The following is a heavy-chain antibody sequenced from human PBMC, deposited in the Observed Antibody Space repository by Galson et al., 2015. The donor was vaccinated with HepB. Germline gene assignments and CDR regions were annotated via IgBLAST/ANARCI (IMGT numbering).Heavy chain of an antibody. V-gene: IGHV2-5*02. CDR1: GFSLSTSGVG. D-gene: IGHD6-13*01. CDR3: AHRPPGTFDY. J-gene: IGHJ4*02. Sequence: PALVKPTQTLTLTCTFSGFSLSTSGVGVGWIRQPPGKALEWLALIYWDDDKYYSPSLKSRLTITKDTSKNQVVLTMTNMDPVGTATYYCAHRPPGTFDYWGQGTLVTVSS. CDR2: IYWDDDK.